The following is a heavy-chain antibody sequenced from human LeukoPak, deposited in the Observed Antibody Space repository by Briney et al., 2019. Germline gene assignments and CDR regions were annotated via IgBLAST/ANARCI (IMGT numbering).Heavy chain of an antibody. CDR1: GFTFSSYW. V-gene: IGHV3-7*03. Sequence: GGSLRLSCAASGFTFSSYWMSWVRQAPGKGLEWVANIKQDGSEKYYVDSVKGRFTISRDNAKNSLYLQMNSLRAEDTAVYYCAKANIAAAGNGDYWGQGTLVTVSS. CDR2: IKQDGSEK. D-gene: IGHD6-13*01. CDR3: AKANIAAAGNGDY. J-gene: IGHJ4*02.